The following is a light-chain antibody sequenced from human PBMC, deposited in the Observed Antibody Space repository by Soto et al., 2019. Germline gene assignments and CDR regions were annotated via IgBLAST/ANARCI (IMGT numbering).Light chain of an antibody. CDR3: CSYAGSSSVV. Sequence: QSALTQPASVSGSPGQSITISCTGTSSDVGSYNLVSWYQQHPGKAPKLMIYEGSKRPSGVSNRFSGSKSGNTASLTISGPRAEAEADYYCCSYAGSSSVVFGGGTTPTVL. J-gene: IGLJ2*01. CDR1: SSDVGSYNL. CDR2: EGS. V-gene: IGLV2-23*01.